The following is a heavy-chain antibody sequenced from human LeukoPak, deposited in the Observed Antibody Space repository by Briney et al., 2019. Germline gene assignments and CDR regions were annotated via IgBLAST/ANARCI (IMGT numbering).Heavy chain of an antibody. V-gene: IGHV3-23*01. Sequence: GGSLRLSCAASGFTFSSCTMGWVHQAPGKGLEWVSTISGGGGTTYYVDSVKGRFTISRDNSKNTLYLQMSSLRVEDTAVYYCAKGGIAARLTDYWGQGTLVTVSS. CDR2: ISGGGGTT. CDR3: AKGGIAARLTDY. J-gene: IGHJ4*02. CDR1: GFTFSSCT. D-gene: IGHD6-6*01.